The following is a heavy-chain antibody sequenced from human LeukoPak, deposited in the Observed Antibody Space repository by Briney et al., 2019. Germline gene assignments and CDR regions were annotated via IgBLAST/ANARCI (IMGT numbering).Heavy chain of an antibody. J-gene: IGHJ4*02. CDR2: ISGSGGST. D-gene: IGHD3-22*01. V-gene: IGHV3-23*01. CDR1: GFTFSSYA. Sequence: GESLRLSCAASGFTFSSYAMSWVRQAPGKGLEWVSAISGSGGSTYYADSVKGRFTISRDNSKNTLYLQMNSLRAEDTAVYYCAKSSSDSSGYEDFDYWGQGTLVTVSS. CDR3: AKSSSDSSGYEDFDY.